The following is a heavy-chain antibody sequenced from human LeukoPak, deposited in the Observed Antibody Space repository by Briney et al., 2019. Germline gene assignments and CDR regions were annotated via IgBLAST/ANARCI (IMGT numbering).Heavy chain of an antibody. J-gene: IGHJ4*02. CDR2: ISSSGSTI. D-gene: IGHD3-22*01. CDR1: GFTFSDYY. Sequence: GGSLRLSCAASGFTFSDYYMSWIRQAPGKGLEWVSYISSSGSTIYYADSVKDRFTVSRDNAKNSLYLQMKSLRAEDTAIYYCARGLHSRLYDSSGYYPYWGQGTLVTVSS. CDR3: ARGLHSRLYDSSGYYPY. V-gene: IGHV3-11*04.